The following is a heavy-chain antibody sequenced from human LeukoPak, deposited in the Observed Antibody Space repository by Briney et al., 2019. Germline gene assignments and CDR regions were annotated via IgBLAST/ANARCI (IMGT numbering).Heavy chain of an antibody. Sequence: SETLSLTCSVSGASISSGSNYWGWIRQPPGKTLEWIGSIYSSGSTYYNPSLKSRVIITIDTPKNHFSLTLSSVTAADTAVYYCAKEVLGPWGQGTLVTVSS. V-gene: IGHV4-39*07. D-gene: IGHD7-27*01. CDR3: AKEVLGP. CDR1: GASISSGSNY. CDR2: IYSSGST. J-gene: IGHJ5*02.